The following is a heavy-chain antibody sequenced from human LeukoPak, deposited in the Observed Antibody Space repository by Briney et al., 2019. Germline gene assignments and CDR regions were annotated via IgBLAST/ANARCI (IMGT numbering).Heavy chain of an antibody. CDR1: GGTFSSYA. CDR2: IIPIFGTA. J-gene: IGHJ4*02. CDR3: AKWKYSNSGIDDY. V-gene: IGHV1-69*13. Sequence: SVKVPCKASGGTFSSYAISWVRQAPGQGLEWMGGIIPIFGTANYAQKFQGRVTITADESTSTAYMELSSLRSEDTAVYYCAKWKYSNSGIDDYWGQGTLVTVSS. D-gene: IGHD6-6*01.